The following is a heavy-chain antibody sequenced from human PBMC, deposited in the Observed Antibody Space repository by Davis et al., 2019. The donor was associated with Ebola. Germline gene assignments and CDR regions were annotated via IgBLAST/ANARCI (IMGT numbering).Heavy chain of an antibody. Sequence: GGSLRLSCAASGFTFSSYWMSWVRQAPGKGLEWVANIKQDGSEKYYVDSVKGRFTISRDNAKNSLYLQMNSLRAEDTAVYYCARDLFWSMLYSDAFDIWGQGTMVTVSS. D-gene: IGHD2-8*01. CDR1: GFTFSSYW. J-gene: IGHJ3*02. V-gene: IGHV3-7*01. CDR2: IKQDGSEK. CDR3: ARDLFWSMLYSDAFDI.